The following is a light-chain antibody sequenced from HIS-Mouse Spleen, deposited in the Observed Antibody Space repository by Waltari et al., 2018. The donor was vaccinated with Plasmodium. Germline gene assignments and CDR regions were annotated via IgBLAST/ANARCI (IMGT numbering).Light chain of an antibody. CDR1: SSNIGSNT. CDR3: AAWDDSLNGVV. CDR2: SNN. Sequence: SVLTQPPSASGTPGPRVTIPCSGSSSNIGSNTVNWYQQLPGTAPKLLIYSNNQRPSGVPDRFSGSKSGTSASLAISGLQSEDEADYYCAAWDDSLNGVVFGGGTKLTVL. J-gene: IGLJ2*01. V-gene: IGLV1-44*01.